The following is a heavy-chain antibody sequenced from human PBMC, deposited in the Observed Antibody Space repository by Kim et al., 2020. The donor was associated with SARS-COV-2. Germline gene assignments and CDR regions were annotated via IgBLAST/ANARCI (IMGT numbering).Heavy chain of an antibody. CDR3: ASSGGGVPADIDY. CDR1: GGSISSSSYY. D-gene: IGHD2-2*01. Sequence: SGTLSLTCTVSGGSISSSSYYWGWIRQPPGKGLEWIGSIYYSGSTYYNPSLKSRVTISVDTSKNQFSLKLSSVTAADTAVYYCASSGGGVPADIDYWGQGTLVTVSS. V-gene: IGHV4-39*01. CDR2: IYYSGST. J-gene: IGHJ4*02.